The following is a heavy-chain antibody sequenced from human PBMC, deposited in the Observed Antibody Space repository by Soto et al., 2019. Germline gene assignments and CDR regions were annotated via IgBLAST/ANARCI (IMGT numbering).Heavy chain of an antibody. CDR2: INHSGST. D-gene: IGHD6-19*01. V-gene: IGHV4-34*01. Sequence: SETLSLTCAVYGGSFSGYYWSWIRQPPGKGLEWIGEINHSGSTNYNPSLKSRVTISVDTSKNQFSLKLSSVTAADTAVYYCARGGPPYSSGWLALYYMDVWGKGTTVS. CDR3: ARGGPPYSSGWLALYYMDV. CDR1: GGSFSGYY. J-gene: IGHJ6*03.